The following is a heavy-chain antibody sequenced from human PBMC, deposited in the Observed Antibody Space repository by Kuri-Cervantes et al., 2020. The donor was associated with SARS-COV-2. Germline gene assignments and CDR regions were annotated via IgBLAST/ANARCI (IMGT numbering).Heavy chain of an antibody. V-gene: IGHV3-23*01. CDR1: GFTFSSYA. Sequence: GGSLRLSCAASGFTFSSYAMSWVRQAPGKGLEWVSAISGSGGSTYYADSVKGRFTISRDNSKNTLCLQMNSLRAEDTAVYYCAKVSLPGGLRLPNDAFDIWGQGTMVTVSS. CDR3: AKVSLPGGLRLPNDAFDI. CDR2: ISGSGGST. J-gene: IGHJ3*02. D-gene: IGHD3-16*01.